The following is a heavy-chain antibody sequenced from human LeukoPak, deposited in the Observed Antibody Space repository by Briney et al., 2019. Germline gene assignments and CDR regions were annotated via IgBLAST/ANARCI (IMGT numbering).Heavy chain of an antibody. Sequence: GSLRLSCAASGFTFSSCGMHWVRQAPGKGLEWVAVIWYDGSNKYYADSVKGRFTISRDNSKNTLYLQMNSLRAEDTAVYYCARGQQQLVRRVFDYWGQGTLVTVSS. CDR3: ARGQQQLVRRVFDY. CDR1: GFTFSSCG. V-gene: IGHV3-33*01. CDR2: IWYDGSNK. J-gene: IGHJ4*02. D-gene: IGHD6-13*01.